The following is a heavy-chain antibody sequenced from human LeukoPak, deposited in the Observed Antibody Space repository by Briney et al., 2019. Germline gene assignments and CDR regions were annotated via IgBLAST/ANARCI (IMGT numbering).Heavy chain of an antibody. CDR2: IYHSGST. V-gene: IGHV4-39*07. Sequence: SETLSLTCTVSGVSISSSSYYWGWIRQPPGKGLEWIGEIYHSGSTNYNPSLKSRVTISVDKSKNQFSLKLSSVTAADTAVYYCARVGSTVTTSDYWGQGTLVTVSS. J-gene: IGHJ4*02. D-gene: IGHD4-17*01. CDR1: GVSISSSSYY. CDR3: ARVGSTVTTSDY.